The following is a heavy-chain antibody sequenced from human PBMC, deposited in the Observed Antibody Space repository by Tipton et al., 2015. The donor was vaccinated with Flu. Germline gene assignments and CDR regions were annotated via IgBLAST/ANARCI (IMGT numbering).Heavy chain of an antibody. CDR2: INQDGSRK. CDR1: GFSFSNYW. D-gene: IGHD5-24*01. J-gene: IGHJ5*02. CDR3: AREGRDGYPFFDP. Sequence: SLRLSCAASGFSFSNYWMSWVRQSPGRGLEWVANINQDGSRKYFVDSVRGRFTISRDNAKNSAYLQMNSLRVEDTAVYYCAREGRDGYPFFDPWGQGTLVTVSS. V-gene: IGHV3-7*01.